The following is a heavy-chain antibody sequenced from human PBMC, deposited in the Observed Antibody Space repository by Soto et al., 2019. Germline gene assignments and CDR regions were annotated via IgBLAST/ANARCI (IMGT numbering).Heavy chain of an antibody. V-gene: IGHV4-59*08. J-gene: IGHJ6*02. CDR2: IFYSGST. D-gene: IGHD3-10*01. Sequence: SETLSLTCTVICNSMTWYYWRWSRQPPGKGLEWIGYIFYSGSTNYNPSLKSRVTISVDTSKNQFALKLSSVTAADTAVYYCARLLYGSGSQVNYFGMDVWGQGTTVT. CDR1: CNSMTWYY. CDR3: ARLLYGSGSQVNYFGMDV.